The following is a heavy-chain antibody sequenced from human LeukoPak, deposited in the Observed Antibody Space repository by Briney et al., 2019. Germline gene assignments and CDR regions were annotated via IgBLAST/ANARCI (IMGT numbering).Heavy chain of an antibody. CDR3: ARDHDILTGYPRYYFDY. CDR1: GFTFSSYG. CDR2: IWYDGSNK. D-gene: IGHD3-9*01. V-gene: IGHV3-33*01. J-gene: IGHJ4*02. Sequence: GGSLRLSCAASGFTFSSYGMHWVRQAPGKGLEWEADIWYDGSNKYYADSVKGRFTISRDNSKNTLYLQMNSLRAEDTAVYYCARDHDILTGYPRYYFDYWGQGTLVTVSS.